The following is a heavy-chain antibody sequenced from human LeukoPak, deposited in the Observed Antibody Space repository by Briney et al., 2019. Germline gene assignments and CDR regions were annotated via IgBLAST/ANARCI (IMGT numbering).Heavy chain of an antibody. CDR1: GGSINSGGYY. J-gene: IGHJ6*03. CDR3: SWQLAEDYYYYMDV. D-gene: IGHD6-6*01. V-gene: IGHV4-30-2*01. CDR2: IYHSGST. Sequence: PSQTLSLTCTVSGGSINSGGYYWSWIRQPPGKGLEWIGYIYHSGSTYYNPSLKSRVTISVDRSKNQFSLKLSSVTAADTAVYYCSWQLAEDYYYYMDVWGKGTTVTVSS.